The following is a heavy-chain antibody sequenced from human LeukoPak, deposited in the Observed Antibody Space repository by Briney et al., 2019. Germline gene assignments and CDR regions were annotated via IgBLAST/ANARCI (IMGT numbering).Heavy chain of an antibody. Sequence: GGSLRLSCAASGFTFSSYWMNWVRQAPGKGPEWVANINQDGSEKYFVDSVKGRFTISRDNAQNSLYLQMNSLRAEDTAVYYCARSRIVGATTPFDYWGQGTLVTVSS. CDR1: GFTFSSYW. CDR2: INQDGSEK. D-gene: IGHD1-26*01. J-gene: IGHJ4*02. V-gene: IGHV3-7*05. CDR3: ARSRIVGATTPFDY.